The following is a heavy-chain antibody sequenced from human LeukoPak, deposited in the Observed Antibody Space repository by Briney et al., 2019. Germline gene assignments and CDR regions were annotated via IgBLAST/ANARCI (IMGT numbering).Heavy chain of an antibody. CDR3: ARAPQSDYGTHWYFDL. J-gene: IGHJ2*01. D-gene: IGHD4-17*01. CDR2: INHSGST. Sequence: SETLSLTCAVYGGSFSGCYWSWIRQPPGKGLEWIGEINHSGSTNYNPSLKSRVTISVDTSKNQFSLKLSSVTAADTAVYYCARAPQSDYGTHWYFDLWGRGTLVTVSS. CDR1: GGSFSGCY. V-gene: IGHV4-34*01.